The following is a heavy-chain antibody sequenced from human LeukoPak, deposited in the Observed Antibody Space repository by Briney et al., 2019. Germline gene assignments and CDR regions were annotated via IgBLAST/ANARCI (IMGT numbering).Heavy chain of an antibody. J-gene: IGHJ4*02. CDR3: ARIQDSGLSDY. CDR2: VYYNGRT. D-gene: IGHD3-10*01. CDR1: GGSINNYY. V-gene: IGHV4-59*01. Sequence: SETLSLTCTVPGGSINNYYWTWIRQPPGKTLEWIGYVYYNGRTDYNPSLRSRVTISVDTSKNQFSLNLSSVTAADTAMYYCARIQDSGLSDYWGQGTLITVSS.